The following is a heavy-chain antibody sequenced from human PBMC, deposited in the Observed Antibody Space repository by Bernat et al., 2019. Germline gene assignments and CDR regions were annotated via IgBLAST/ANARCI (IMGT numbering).Heavy chain of an antibody. CDR1: GFTFSNYA. CDR3: ARDTFYCSSTSCFLRLDMDV. CDR2: IVYDGSNK. V-gene: IGHV3-30-3*01. Sequence: QVQLVESGGGVVQPGRSLRLSCAASGFTFSNYAIHWVRQAPGKGLEWVAVIVYDGSNKYYADSAKGRFTISRDNSKNTLYLQMNSPRAEDTAVYYCARDTFYCSSTSCFLRLDMDVWGQGTTATVSS. D-gene: IGHD2-2*01. J-gene: IGHJ6*02.